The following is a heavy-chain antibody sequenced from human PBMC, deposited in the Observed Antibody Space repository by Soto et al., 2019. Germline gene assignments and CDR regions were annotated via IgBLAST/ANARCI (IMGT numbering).Heavy chain of an antibody. CDR3: ARGPPFH. CDR1: DGTIASGGYY. V-gene: IGHV4-30-2*01. Sequence: SETLSLTCTVSDGTIASGGYYWSWIRQPPGKGLEWIGYIYHSGNTYYNPSLKSRVTISVDRSKNQFSLKLSSVTAADTAVYYCARGPPFHWGQGTLVTVSS. CDR2: IYHSGNT. D-gene: IGHD3-16*01. J-gene: IGHJ4*02.